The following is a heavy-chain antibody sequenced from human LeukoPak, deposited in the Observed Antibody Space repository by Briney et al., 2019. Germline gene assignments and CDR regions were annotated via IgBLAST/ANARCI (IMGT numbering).Heavy chain of an antibody. CDR3: ATDSSGWYYYYGMDV. Sequence: ASVKVSCKVSGYTLTELSMHWVRQAPGKGLEWMGGFDPEDGETIYAQKFQGRVTMTEDTSTDTAYMELSSLRSEGTAVYYCATDSSGWYYYYGMDVWGQGTTVTVSS. V-gene: IGHV1-24*01. J-gene: IGHJ6*02. CDR1: GYTLTELS. D-gene: IGHD6-19*01. CDR2: FDPEDGET.